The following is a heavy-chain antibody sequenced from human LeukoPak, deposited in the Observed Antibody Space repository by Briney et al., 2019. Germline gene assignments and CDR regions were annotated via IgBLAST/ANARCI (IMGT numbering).Heavy chain of an antibody. J-gene: IGHJ4*02. Sequence: ASVKVSCKASGYTFSSYGISWVRQAPGQGLEWMGWISAYNGHTNYAQKLQGRVTMTTDTSTSTAYMELRSLRSDDTAVYYCARDRGFGELPRHFDYWGQGTLVTVSS. CDR3: ARDRGFGELPRHFDY. CDR1: GYTFSSYG. D-gene: IGHD3-10*01. CDR2: ISAYNGHT. V-gene: IGHV1-18*01.